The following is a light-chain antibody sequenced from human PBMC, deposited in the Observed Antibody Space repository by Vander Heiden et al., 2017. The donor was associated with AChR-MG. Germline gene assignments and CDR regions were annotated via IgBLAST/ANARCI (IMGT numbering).Light chain of an antibody. J-gene: IGKJ4*01. CDR1: QDISFH. CDR3: QKYNSAPLT. V-gene: IGKV1-27*01. Sequence: DVQMTQFPSSLAASVGDRATITCRASQDISFHLAWYQQKPGKPPTLLISSASSLQSGVPSRFRGGGSGTTFTLIITSLQPEDFATYYCQKYNSAPLTFGGGTKVEIK. CDR2: SAS.